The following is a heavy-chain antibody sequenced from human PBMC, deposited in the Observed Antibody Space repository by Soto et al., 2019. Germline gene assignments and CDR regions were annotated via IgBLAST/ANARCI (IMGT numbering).Heavy chain of an antibody. D-gene: IGHD2-15*01. Sequence: PSETLSLTCSVSGGSINNYYCSWIRQPPGKGLEWIGYIYYSGSPNYNPSLKSRVTISVDPSKNQFSLNLSSVTAADTAVYYCARAGAATLSDYWGQGTLVTVSS. CDR3: ARAGAATLSDY. CDR2: IYYSGSP. V-gene: IGHV4-59*01. CDR1: GGSINNYY. J-gene: IGHJ4*02.